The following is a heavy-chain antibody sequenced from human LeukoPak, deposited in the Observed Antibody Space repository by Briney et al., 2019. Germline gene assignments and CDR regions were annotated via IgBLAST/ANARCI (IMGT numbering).Heavy chain of an antibody. D-gene: IGHD3-16*01. CDR1: GGTFSSYA. Sequence: SVKVSCKASGGTFSSYAISWVRQAPGQGLEWMGGIIPIFGTANYAQKFQGRVTITADKSTSTAYMGLSSLRSEDTAVYYCASGGGLGELFYNWFDPWGQGTLVTVSS. J-gene: IGHJ5*02. V-gene: IGHV1-69*06. CDR3: ASGGGLGELFYNWFDP. CDR2: IIPIFGTA.